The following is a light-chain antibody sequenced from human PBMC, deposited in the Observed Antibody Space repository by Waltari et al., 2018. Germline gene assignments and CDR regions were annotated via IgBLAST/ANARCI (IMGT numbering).Light chain of an antibody. Sequence: DIVMTQSPLSLPVTPGEPASISCRSSQSRLHSNGYNYLDWYLQKPGQSPQLLIYLGSNRATGVPDRFSGSGSGTDFTLKISRVEAEDVGVYYCMQALQTPYTFGQGPSWRSN. CDR2: LGS. V-gene: IGKV2-28*01. CDR1: QSRLHSNGYNY. J-gene: IGKJ2*01. CDR3: MQALQTPYT.